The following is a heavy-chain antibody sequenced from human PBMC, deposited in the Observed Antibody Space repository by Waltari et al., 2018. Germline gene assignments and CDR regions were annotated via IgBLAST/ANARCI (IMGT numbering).Heavy chain of an antibody. D-gene: IGHD1-26*01. CDR2: IYYSGST. J-gene: IGHJ4*02. V-gene: IGHV4-39*07. CDR1: GGSISSYY. CDR3: ARGRGSYYYFDY. Sequence: QVQLQESGPGLVKPSETLSLTCTVSGGSISSYYWGWIRQPPGKGLEWIGSIYYSGSTYYNPSLKSRVTISVDTSKNQFSLKLSSVTAADTAVYYCARGRGSYYYFDYWGQGTLVTVSS.